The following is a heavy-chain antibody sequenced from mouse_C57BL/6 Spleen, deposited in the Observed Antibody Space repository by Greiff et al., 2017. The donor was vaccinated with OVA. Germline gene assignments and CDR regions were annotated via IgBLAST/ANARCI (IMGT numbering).Heavy chain of an antibody. CDR3: ARWFGGGKGDYAMDY. D-gene: IGHD1-1*01. CDR2: IDPNSGGT. Sequence: VQLQQSGAELVKPGASVKLSCKASGYTFTSYWMHWVKQRPGRGLEWIGRIDPNSGGTKYNEKFKSKATLTVDKPSSTAYMQLSSLTSEDSAVYYCARWFGGGKGDYAMDYWGQGTSVTVSS. J-gene: IGHJ4*01. V-gene: IGHV1-72*01. CDR1: GYTFTSYW.